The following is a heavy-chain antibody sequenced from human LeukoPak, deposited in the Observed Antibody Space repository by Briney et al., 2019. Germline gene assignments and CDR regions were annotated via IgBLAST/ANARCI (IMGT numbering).Heavy chain of an antibody. Sequence: GGSLRLSCTASGFTFGDYSMNWVRQAPGKGLEWVGFIRSKAYGGTTDYAASVKGRFTISRDDSKSIAYLQMSSLKTEDTAVYYCARRAGGYSHPYDYWGQGILVTVSS. J-gene: IGHJ4*02. CDR3: ARRAGGYSHPYDY. CDR1: GFTFGDYS. V-gene: IGHV3-49*04. CDR2: IRSKAYGGTT. D-gene: IGHD4-23*01.